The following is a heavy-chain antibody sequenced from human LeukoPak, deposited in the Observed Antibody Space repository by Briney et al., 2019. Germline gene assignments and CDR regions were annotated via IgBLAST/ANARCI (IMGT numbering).Heavy chain of an antibody. J-gene: IGHJ4*02. CDR2: IYYSGST. CDR3: ARDRLGYSGGWLIFDY. CDR1: GGSISSYY. Sequence: PSETLSLTCTVSGGSISSYYWSWIRQPPGKGLEWIGYIYYSGSTNYNPSLKSRVTISVDTSKNQFSLKLSSVTAADTAVYYCARDRLGYSGGWLIFDYWGQGTLVTVSS. V-gene: IGHV4-59*01. D-gene: IGHD6-19*01.